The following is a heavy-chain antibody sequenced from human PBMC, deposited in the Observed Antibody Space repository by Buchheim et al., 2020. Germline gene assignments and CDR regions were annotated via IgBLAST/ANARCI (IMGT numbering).Heavy chain of an antibody. J-gene: IGHJ4*02. CDR1: GYTFSTSS. CDR3: ARDYYEVPEF. D-gene: IGHD3-22*01. Sequence: QVQLVQSGPELKKPGASVKVSCKASGYTFSTSSMHWVRQAPGQGLEWMGIINPSGGRPTYAQTFQGRVTMTTHTSTNTVYMELSSLTSEDTAFYYCARDYYEVPEFWGQGTL. CDR2: INPSGGRP. V-gene: IGHV1-46*01.